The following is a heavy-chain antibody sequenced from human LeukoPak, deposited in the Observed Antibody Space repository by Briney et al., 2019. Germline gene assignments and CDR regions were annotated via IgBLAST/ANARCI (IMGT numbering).Heavy chain of an antibody. CDR1: GFTFSSDE. D-gene: IGHD3-16*01. J-gene: IGHJ5*02. CDR2: ISSSGTTI. CDR3: ARENVTWFDH. V-gene: IGHV3-48*03. Sequence: PGGSLRLSCAASGFTFSSDEMNWVRQAPGKGLEWVSYISSSGTTIYYADSVKGRFAISRDNAKNSLYLQMNSLRAEDTAVYYCARENVTWFDHWGQGTLVTVSS.